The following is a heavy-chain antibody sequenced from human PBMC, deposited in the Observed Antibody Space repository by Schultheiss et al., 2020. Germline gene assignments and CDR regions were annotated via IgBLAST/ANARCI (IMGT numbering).Heavy chain of an antibody. J-gene: IGHJ4*02. Sequence: SETLSLTCAVYGGSFSGYYWSWIRQPPGKGLEWIGEINHSGSTNYNPSLKSRVTISVDTSKNQFSLKLSSVTAADTAVYYCAREKVAGPLIDYWGQGTLVTVYS. D-gene: IGHD6-19*01. CDR3: AREKVAGPLIDY. V-gene: IGHV4-34*01. CDR1: GGSFSGYY. CDR2: INHSGST.